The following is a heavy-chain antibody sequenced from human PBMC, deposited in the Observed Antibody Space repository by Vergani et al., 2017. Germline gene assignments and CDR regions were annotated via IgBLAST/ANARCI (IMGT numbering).Heavy chain of an antibody. CDR1: GFTFSSYA. CDR2: ISGSGGST. D-gene: IGHD6-19*01. J-gene: IGHJ4*02. CDR3: AKDRSSGWDEDDY. Sequence: EVQLLESGGGLVQPGGSLRLSCAASGFTFSSYAMSWVRQAPGKGLEWVAAISGSGGSTYYADSVKSRFTISRDNSKNTLYLQMNSLRAEDTAVYYCAKDRSSGWDEDDYWGQGTLVTVSS. V-gene: IGHV3-23*01.